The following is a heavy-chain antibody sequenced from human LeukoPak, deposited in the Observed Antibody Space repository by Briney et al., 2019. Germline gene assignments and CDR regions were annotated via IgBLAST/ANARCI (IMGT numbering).Heavy chain of an antibody. CDR2: INPKSGGT. D-gene: IGHD2-15*01. CDR3: AKVSKLGCSGGTCYSAFDY. V-gene: IGHV1-2*02. J-gene: IGHJ4*02. CDR1: GYTFTDYY. Sequence: ASVEVSCKASGYTFTDYYIHWMWQASGQGLEWMGWINPKSGGTDYAQKFQGRVTMTKDTSISTVYMELRGLGPEDTALYYCAKVSKLGCSGGTCYSAFDYWGQGTLVTVSS.